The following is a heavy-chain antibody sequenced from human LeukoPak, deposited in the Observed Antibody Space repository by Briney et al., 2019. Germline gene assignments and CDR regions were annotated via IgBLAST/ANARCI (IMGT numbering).Heavy chain of an antibody. J-gene: IGHJ4*02. V-gene: IGHV3-23*01. D-gene: IGHD3-3*01. CDR2: ISGSGGST. Sequence: GGSLRLSCAASGFTFSSYAMSWVRQAPGRGLEWVSSISGSGGSTYYADSVKGRFTISRDNSKDTLYLQMHSLGGEDTAVYFCAKDRDYDFWSGYYWDNWGQGTLVTVSS. CDR1: GFTFSSYA. CDR3: AKDRDYDFWSGYYWDN.